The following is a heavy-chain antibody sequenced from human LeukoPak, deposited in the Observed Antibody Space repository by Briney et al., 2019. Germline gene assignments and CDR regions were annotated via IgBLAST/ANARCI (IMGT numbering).Heavy chain of an antibody. V-gene: IGHV5-51*01. CDR1: GSNFASYW. Sequence: GESLKISCKGSGSNFASYWSAWVRQLPGKGLEWMGIIHPADSDTRYSPSFQGQVTISADKSISTAYLQWSSLRVSDTAMYYCARSSSGWSFDYWGQGTLVTFPS. CDR2: IHPADSDT. J-gene: IGHJ4*02. D-gene: IGHD6-19*01. CDR3: ARSSSGWSFDY.